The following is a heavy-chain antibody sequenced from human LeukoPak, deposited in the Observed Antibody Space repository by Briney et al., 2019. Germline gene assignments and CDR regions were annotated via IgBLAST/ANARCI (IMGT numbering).Heavy chain of an antibody. V-gene: IGHV1-2*02. Sequence: ASVKVSCKASGYTFTGYYMHWVRQAPGQGLEWMGWTNPNSGGTNYAQKFQGRVTMTRDTSISTAYMELSRLRSDDTAVYYCATTRWGIAAAGTPFDYWGQGTLVTVSS. D-gene: IGHD6-13*01. CDR1: GYTFTGYY. CDR3: ATTRWGIAAAGTPFDY. J-gene: IGHJ4*02. CDR2: TNPNSGGT.